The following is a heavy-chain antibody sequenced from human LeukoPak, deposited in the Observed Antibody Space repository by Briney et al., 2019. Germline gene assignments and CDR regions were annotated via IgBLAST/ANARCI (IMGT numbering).Heavy chain of an antibody. CDR3: ARVSGYSYGHEDY. CDR2: IYSGGST. V-gene: IGHV3-53*01. Sequence: PGGSLRLSCAASGFTVSSNYMSWVRQAPGKGLKWVSVIYSGGSTYYADSVKGRFTISRDNSKNTLYLQMNSLRAEDTAVYYCARVSGYSYGHEDYWGQGTLVTVSS. J-gene: IGHJ4*02. D-gene: IGHD5-18*01. CDR1: GFTVSSNY.